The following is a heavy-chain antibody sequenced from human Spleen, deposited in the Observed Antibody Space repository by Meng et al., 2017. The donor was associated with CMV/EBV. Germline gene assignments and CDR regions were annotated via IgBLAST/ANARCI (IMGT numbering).Heavy chain of an antibody. CDR2: ISSTTTYI. J-gene: IGHJ3*02. CDR3: ARAKTSGSYTHDALDI. CDR1: GLTFGDYA. Sequence: GESLKISCTASGLTFGDYAMSWVRQAPGKGLEWVSSISSTTTYIYYADSVEGRFTISRDNAKNSLYLQMNSLRAEDTAVYYCARAKTSGSYTHDALDIWGQGTMVTVSS. D-gene: IGHD3-10*01. V-gene: IGHV3-21*01.